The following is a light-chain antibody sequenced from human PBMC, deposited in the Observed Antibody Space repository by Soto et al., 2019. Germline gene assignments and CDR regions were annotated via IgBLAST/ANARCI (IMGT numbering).Light chain of an antibody. CDR3: SAFTSSRFYV. Sequence: QSVLSPPTSVSGTPGQSITIFCTGNSNDIGSFQYISRYPQHPAKAPRLLIHGFRNRPPNTTPRFTASLPRLTASLTIPRLRAEVEADYYSSAFTSSRFYVFGPATKVTV. J-gene: IGLJ1*01. V-gene: IGLV2-14*01. CDR1: SNDIGSFQY. CDR2: GFR.